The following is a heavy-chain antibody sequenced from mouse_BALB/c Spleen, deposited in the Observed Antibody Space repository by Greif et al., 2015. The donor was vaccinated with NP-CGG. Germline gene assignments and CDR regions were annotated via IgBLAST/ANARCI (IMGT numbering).Heavy chain of an antibody. Sequence: EVQGVESGGGLVKPGGSLKLSCAASGFTFSSYAMSWVRQSPEKRLEWVAEISSGGSYTYYPDTVTGRFTISRDNAKNTLYLEMSSLRSEDTAMYYCARGGGIWFAYWGQGTLVTVSA. J-gene: IGHJ3*01. CDR3: ARGGGIWFAY. V-gene: IGHV5-9-4*01. CDR2: ISSGGSYT. CDR1: GFTFSSYA.